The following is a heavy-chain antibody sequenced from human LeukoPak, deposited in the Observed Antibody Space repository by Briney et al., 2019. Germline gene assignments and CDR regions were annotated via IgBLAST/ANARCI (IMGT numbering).Heavy chain of an antibody. Sequence: GGSLRLSCAASGFTVSSNDMSWVRQAPGKGLEWVSVIYSGGSPYYADSVKGRFTISRDNSKNTLYLQMNSLRAEDTAVYYCARVVDHDYSDYYLDYWGQGTLVTASS. CDR3: ARVVDHDYSDYYLDY. J-gene: IGHJ4*02. D-gene: IGHD4-11*01. CDR2: IYSGGSP. V-gene: IGHV3-53*01. CDR1: GFTVSSND.